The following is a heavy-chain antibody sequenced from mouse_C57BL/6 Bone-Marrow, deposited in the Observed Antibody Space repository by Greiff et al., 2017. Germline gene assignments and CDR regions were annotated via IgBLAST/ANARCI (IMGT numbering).Heavy chain of an antibody. J-gene: IGHJ3*01. V-gene: IGHV2-2*01. CDR2: IWSGGST. Sequence: VKLVESGPGLVQPSQSLSITCTVSGFSLTSYGVHWVRQSPGKGLEWLGVIWSGGSTDYNAALISRLSISKDNSKSQVFFKMNSLQADDTAIYSCAGRRGCAYWGQGTLVTVSA. CDR1: GFSLTSYG. CDR3: AGRRGCAY.